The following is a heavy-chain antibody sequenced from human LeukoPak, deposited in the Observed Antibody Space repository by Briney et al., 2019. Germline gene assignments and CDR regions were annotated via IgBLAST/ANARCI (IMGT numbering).Heavy chain of an antibody. J-gene: IGHJ4*02. V-gene: IGHV3-7*01. CDR3: ARVRLYDSSGYLRDL. CDR1: GFPLSSYW. Sequence: GGSLRLSCAASGFPLSSYWMSWVRQAPGKGLEWVANINRGGSEKFYGDSVEGRFTISRDNAKNAVYVHMKSRRGGDTAMLYYARVRLYDSSGYLRDLWGQGPLVRVSS. D-gene: IGHD3-22*01. CDR2: INRGGSEK.